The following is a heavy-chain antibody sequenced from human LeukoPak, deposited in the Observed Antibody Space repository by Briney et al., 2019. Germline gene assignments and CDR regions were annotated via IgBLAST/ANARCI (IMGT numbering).Heavy chain of an antibody. J-gene: IGHJ4*02. D-gene: IGHD6-6*01. V-gene: IGHV4-4*07. CDR1: GGSISSYY. CDR3: ARDLEYSSSLGY. Sequence: SETLSLTCTVPGGSISSYYWSWIRQPAGEGLEWIGRIYTSGSTNYNPSLKSRVTISVDTSKNQFSLKLSSVTAADTAVYYCARDLEYSSSLGYWGQGTLVTVSS. CDR2: IYTSGST.